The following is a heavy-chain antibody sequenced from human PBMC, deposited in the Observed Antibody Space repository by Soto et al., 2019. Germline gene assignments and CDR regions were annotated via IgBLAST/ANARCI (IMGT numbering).Heavy chain of an antibody. CDR3: ASSRHPNLPVDWFDP. V-gene: IGHV3-30*03. CDR1: GFTFSSYG. D-gene: IGHD7-27*01. CDR2: ISYDGSNK. Sequence: GGSLRLSCAASGFTFSSYGMHWVRQAPGKGLEWVAVISYDGSNKYYADSVKGRFTISRDNSKNTLYLQMNSLRAEDTAVYYCASSRHPNLPVDWFDPWGQGTLVTVSS. J-gene: IGHJ5*02.